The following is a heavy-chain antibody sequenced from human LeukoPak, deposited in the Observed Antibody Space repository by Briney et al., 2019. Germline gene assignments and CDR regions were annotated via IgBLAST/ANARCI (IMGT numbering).Heavy chain of an antibody. V-gene: IGHV3-33*01. CDR1: GFRFSSYG. J-gene: IGHJ5*02. CDR3: ARPYSNYGWFDP. Sequence: GRSLRLSCAASGFRFSSYGMHWVRQAPGKGLEWVAVIWNDGSNKYYADSVKGRFTISKDNSKNTVYLQMNSLRAEDTAVYYCARPYSNYGWFDPRGQGTLVTVSS. CDR2: IWNDGSNK. D-gene: IGHD4-11*01.